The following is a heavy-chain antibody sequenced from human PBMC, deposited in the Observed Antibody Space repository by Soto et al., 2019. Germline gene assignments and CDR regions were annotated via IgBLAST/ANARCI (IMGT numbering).Heavy chain of an antibody. CDR1: GFTFSSYA. V-gene: IGHV3-23*01. CDR2: ISGSGGST. CDR3: AKQRTMIVGYFDY. J-gene: IGHJ4*02. D-gene: IGHD3-22*01. Sequence: GGSLRLSCAASGFTFSSYAMSWVRQAPGKGLEWVSAISGSGGSTYYADSAKGRFTISRDNSKTTLYLQMNSLRAEDTAVYYCAKQRTMIVGYFDYWGQGTLVTVSS.